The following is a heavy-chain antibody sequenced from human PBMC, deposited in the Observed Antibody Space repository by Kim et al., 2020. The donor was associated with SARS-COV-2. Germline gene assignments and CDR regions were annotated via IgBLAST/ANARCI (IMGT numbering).Heavy chain of an antibody. CDR1: GFPFSNFA. Sequence: GGSLRLSCAASGFPFSNFAMSWARQAPGKGLEWVSTINHTGIRTHYADSVKGRFNISRDNSKSTLFLQMNSLRAEDTAIYYCDGSDYWGQGSLVTVSS. D-gene: IGHD6-25*01. CDR3: DGSDY. V-gene: IGHV3-23*05. CDR2: INHTGIRT. J-gene: IGHJ4*02.